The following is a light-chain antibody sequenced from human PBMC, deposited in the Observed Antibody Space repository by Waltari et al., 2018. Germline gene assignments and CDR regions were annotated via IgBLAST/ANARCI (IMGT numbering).Light chain of an antibody. V-gene: IGKV4-1*01. CDR2: WAS. J-gene: IGKJ1*01. CDR3: QQYYSTLWT. Sequence: DIVMTQSTDSLAVSLGERATINCQSSQSVLYSSNNKNYIAWYQPKPGQPPKLLIYWASTRESGVPDRFSGSGSGTDFTLTISSLQAEDVAVYYCQQYYSTLWTFGQGTKVEIK. CDR1: QSVLYSSNNKNY.